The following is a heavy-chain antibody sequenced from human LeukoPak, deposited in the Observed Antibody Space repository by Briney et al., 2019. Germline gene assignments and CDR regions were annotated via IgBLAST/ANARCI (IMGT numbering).Heavy chain of an antibody. V-gene: IGHV4-59*01. CDR1: GGSISSYY. CDR3: ARVALDYGDPYYFDY. D-gene: IGHD4-17*01. Sequence: SETLSLTCTVSGGSISSYYWSWIRQPPGKGLEWIGYIYYSGSTNYNPSLKSRVTISVDTSKNQFSLKLSSVTAADTAVYYCARVALDYGDPYYFDYWGQGTLVTVSS. J-gene: IGHJ4*02. CDR2: IYYSGST.